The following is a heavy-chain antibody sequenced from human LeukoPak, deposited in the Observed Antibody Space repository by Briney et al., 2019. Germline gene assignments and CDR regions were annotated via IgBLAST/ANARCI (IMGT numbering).Heavy chain of an antibody. D-gene: IGHD3-3*02. CDR1: GFTFSSYS. CDR2: IYQSGST. V-gene: IGHV4-38-2*01. Sequence: GSLRLSCAASGFTFSSYSMNWVRQAPGKGLEWIGSIYQSGSTYYNPSLKSRVTISVETSKNQFSLSLNSVTAADTAVYYCARVGFLEWLMPLFDYWGQGTLVTVSS. CDR3: ARVGFLEWLMPLFDY. J-gene: IGHJ4*02.